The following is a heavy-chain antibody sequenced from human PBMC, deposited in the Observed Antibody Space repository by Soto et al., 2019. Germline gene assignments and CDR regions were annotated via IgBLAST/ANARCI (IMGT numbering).Heavy chain of an antibody. V-gene: IGHV3-23*01. CDR1: GFTFSSYA. CDR3: AKDREIVAPIMKYYGMDV. D-gene: IGHD3-16*01. CDR2: ISGSGGST. Sequence: GGSLRLSCAASGFTFSSYAMSWVRQAPGKGLEWVSAISGSGGSTYYADSVKGRFTISRDNSKNTLYLQMNSLRAEDTAVYYCAKDREIVAPIMKYYGMDVWGQGTTVTVSS. J-gene: IGHJ6*02.